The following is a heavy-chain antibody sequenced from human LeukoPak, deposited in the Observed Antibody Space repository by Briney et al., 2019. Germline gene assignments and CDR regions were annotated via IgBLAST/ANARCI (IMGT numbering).Heavy chain of an antibody. Sequence: PSETLSLTCAVYGGSFSGYYWSWIRQPPGKGLEWIGEINHSGSTNYNPSLKSRVTISVDTSKNQFSLKLSSVTAADTAVYYCVGLQTYYDFWSGSMYNWFDPWGQGTLVTVSS. V-gene: IGHV4-34*01. CDR3: VGLQTYYDFWSGSMYNWFDP. CDR2: INHSGST. J-gene: IGHJ5*02. CDR1: GGSFSGYY. D-gene: IGHD3-3*01.